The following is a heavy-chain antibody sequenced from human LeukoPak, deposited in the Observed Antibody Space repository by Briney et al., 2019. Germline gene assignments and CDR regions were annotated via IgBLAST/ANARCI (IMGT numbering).Heavy chain of an antibody. Sequence: APVKVSCKVSGYTLTELSMHWVRQAPGKGLEWMGGFDPEDGETIYAQKFQGRVTMTEDTSTDTAYMELSSLRSEDTAVYYCATADLLNVGATNYWGQGTLVTVSS. V-gene: IGHV1-24*01. CDR2: FDPEDGET. D-gene: IGHD1-26*01. CDR3: ATADLLNVGATNY. CDR1: GYTLTELS. J-gene: IGHJ4*02.